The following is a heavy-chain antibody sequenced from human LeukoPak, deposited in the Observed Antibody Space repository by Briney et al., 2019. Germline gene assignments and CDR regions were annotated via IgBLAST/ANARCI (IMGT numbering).Heavy chain of an antibody. CDR3: ARVRGIALPGDRYMDV. CDR1: GGSISHSAYF. CDR2: IYYTETT. V-gene: IGHV4-39*01. D-gene: IGHD6-19*01. Sequence: PSETLSLTWTVSGGSISHSAYFWAWIRQPPGKGLEWVGHIYYTETTHYNPSLKSRVTMSFDTSRNQFSLNLSSVTAADTAAYYCARVRGIALPGDRYMDVWGKGTTVTVSS. J-gene: IGHJ6*03.